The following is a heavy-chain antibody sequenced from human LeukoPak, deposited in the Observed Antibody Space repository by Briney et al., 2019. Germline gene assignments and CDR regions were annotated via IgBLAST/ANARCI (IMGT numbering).Heavy chain of an antibody. CDR2: IIPIFGTA. V-gene: IGHV1-69*13. J-gene: IGHJ6*03. Sequence: SVKVSCKASGGTFSSYAISWVRQAPGQGLEWMGGIIPIFGTANYAQKFQGRVTITADESTSTAYMEPSSLRSEDTAVYYCARAGDTRYYYYYYMDVWGKGTTVTISS. CDR1: GGTFSSYA. D-gene: IGHD7-27*01. CDR3: ARAGDTRYYYYYYMDV.